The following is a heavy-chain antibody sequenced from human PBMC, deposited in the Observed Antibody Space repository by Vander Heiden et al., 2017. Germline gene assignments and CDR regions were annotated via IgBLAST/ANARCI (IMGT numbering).Heavy chain of an antibody. CDR2: ISSSSSTI. CDR1: GFPFTSYT. J-gene: IGHJ6*02. CDR3: ARDEDSSGYYYYGMDV. D-gene: IGHD3-22*01. Sequence: EVQLVESGGGLVQPGGSLRLSCAASGFPFTSYTMHWVPQAPGKGLEWVSYISSSSSTIYYADSVKGRFTISRDNAKNSLYLQMNSLRDEDTAVYYCARDEDSSGYYYYGMDVWGQGTTVTVSS. V-gene: IGHV3-48*02.